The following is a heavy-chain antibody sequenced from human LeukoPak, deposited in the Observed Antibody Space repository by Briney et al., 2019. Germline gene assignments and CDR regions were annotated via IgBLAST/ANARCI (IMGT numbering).Heavy chain of an antibody. D-gene: IGHD2-21*02. CDR1: GFIFSTYA. V-gene: IGHV3-30*04. CDR2: ISYDGRNE. Sequence: PGGSLRLSCAASGFIFSTYAMHWVRQAPGKGLEWVTVISYDGRNEYYADSVKSRFTISRDNSKSTLFLQMNRLRDEDSALYYCARDRGSLTSCRGADCYSRIDYWGQGTLVTVSS. J-gene: IGHJ4*02. CDR3: ARDRGSLTSCRGADCYSRIDY.